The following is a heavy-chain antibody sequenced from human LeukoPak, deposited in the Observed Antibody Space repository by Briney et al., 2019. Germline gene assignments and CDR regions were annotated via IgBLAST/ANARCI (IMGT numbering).Heavy chain of an antibody. CDR3: ARDFLLRGLNWFDP. Sequence: GASVKVSCKASGYTFTGYYMHWVRQAPGQGLEWMGWISAYNGNTNYAQKLQGRVTMTTDTSTSTAYMELRSLRSDDTAVYYCARDFLLRGLNWFDPWGQGTLVTVSS. CDR1: GYTFTGYY. D-gene: IGHD3-10*01. J-gene: IGHJ5*02. V-gene: IGHV1-18*04. CDR2: ISAYNGNT.